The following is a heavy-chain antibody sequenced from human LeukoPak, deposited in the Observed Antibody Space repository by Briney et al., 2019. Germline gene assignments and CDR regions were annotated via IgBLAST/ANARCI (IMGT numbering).Heavy chain of an antibody. CDR3: AKVAKYYYGSETYYFFEH. J-gene: IGHJ4*02. Sequence: PGGSLRLSCVASGFTFSSRDWLTWVRQAPGKGLEGVHNINQDGTEKYYVDSVKGRFSISRDNAKNSLYLQMNSLRVEDTAVYYCAKVAKYYYGSETYYFFEHWGQGTPVTASS. V-gene: IGHV3-7*01. CDR2: INQDGTEK. CDR1: GFTFSSRDW. D-gene: IGHD3-10*01.